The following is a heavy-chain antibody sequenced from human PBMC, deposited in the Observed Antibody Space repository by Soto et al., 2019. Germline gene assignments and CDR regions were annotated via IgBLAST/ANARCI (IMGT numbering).Heavy chain of an antibody. Sequence: ASVKVSCKASGYTFTSYAMHWVRQAPGQRLEWMGWINAGNGNTKYSQKFQGRVTITRDTSASTAYMELSSLRSEDTAVYYCARGGYDFWSGYYTFSLHYWGQGTLVTVSS. CDR3: ARGGYDFWSGYYTFSLHY. CDR1: GYTFTSYA. D-gene: IGHD3-3*01. V-gene: IGHV1-3*01. CDR2: INAGNGNT. J-gene: IGHJ4*02.